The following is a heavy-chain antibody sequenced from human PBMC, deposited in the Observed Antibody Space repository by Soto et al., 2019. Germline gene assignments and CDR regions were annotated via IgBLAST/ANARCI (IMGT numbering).Heavy chain of an antibody. CDR1: GYTFTSYY. CDR3: ARGWGRVVYAMDV. V-gene: IGHV1-46*04. CDR2: IKPVGGST. D-gene: IGHD1-26*01. J-gene: IGHJ6*02. Sequence: QVQLVQSGAEVKKPGASVRVSCKASGYTFTSYYIHWVRQAPGQGLEWVSIIKPVGGSTNYAQKLQGRVTVTRDTSTSTVHMELSSLRSEDTAVYYCARGWGRVVYAMDVWGQGTTVTVSS.